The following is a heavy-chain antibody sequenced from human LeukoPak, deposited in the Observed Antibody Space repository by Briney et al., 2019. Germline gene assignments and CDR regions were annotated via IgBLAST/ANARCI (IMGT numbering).Heavy chain of an antibody. V-gene: IGHV3-48*01. CDR3: AKAYCSSTSCYSN. J-gene: IGHJ4*02. Sequence: GGSLRLSCAASGFTFSSYSMNWVRQAPGKGLEWVSYISSSSSTIYYADSVKGRFTISRDNSKNTLYLQMNSLRAEDTAVYYCAKAYCSSTSCYSNWGQGTLVTVSS. D-gene: IGHD2-2*01. CDR1: GFTFSSYS. CDR2: ISSSSSTI.